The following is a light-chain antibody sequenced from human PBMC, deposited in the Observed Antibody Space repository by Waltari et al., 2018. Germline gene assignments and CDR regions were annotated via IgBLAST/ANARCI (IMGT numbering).Light chain of an antibody. J-gene: IGLJ1*01. CDR1: SSNIGSNT. CDR2: SNE. V-gene: IGLV1-44*01. Sequence: QSVLTQPPSASGTPGQRVTISCSGSSSNIGSNTVNWYQQLPGTAPKLLIYSNEQRPAGVPDRFSGSKSGTSASLAISGLQSEDEADYYCAAWDDSLNGYVFGTGTKVTVL. CDR3: AAWDDSLNGYV.